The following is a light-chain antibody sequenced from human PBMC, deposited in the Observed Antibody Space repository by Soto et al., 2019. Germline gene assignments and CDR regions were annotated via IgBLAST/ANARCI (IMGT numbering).Light chain of an antibody. CDR1: SSDVGGYNY. CDR2: DVS. V-gene: IGLV2-11*01. CDR3: CSYAGSYSFQV. J-gene: IGLJ2*01. Sequence: QSALTQPRSVSGSPGQSVTISCTGTSSDVGGYNYVSWYQQHPGKAPKLMIYDVSKRPSGVPDRFSGSKSGNTASLTISGLTAEDEDDYYCCSYAGSYSFQVFGGGTKLTVL.